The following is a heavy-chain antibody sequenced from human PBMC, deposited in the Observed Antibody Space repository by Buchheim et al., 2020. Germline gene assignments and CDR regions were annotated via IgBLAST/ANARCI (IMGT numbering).Heavy chain of an antibody. Sequence: QVQLQESGPGLVKPSQTLSLTCTVSGGPISGVDYYWGWIRHPPGKGLDWIGYIYYRGSTYYNPSLKHRVTISVEPSKNQFSLKLSSVTAADTAVYYCARVSGSSWFNWFDPWGQGTL. V-gene: IGHV4-30-4*01. CDR2: IYYRGST. D-gene: IGHD6-13*01. J-gene: IGHJ5*02. CDR1: GGPISGVDYY. CDR3: ARVSGSSWFNWFDP.